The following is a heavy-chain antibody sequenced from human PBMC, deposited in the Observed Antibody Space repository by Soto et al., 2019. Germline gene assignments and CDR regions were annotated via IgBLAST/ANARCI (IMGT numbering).Heavy chain of an antibody. D-gene: IGHD5-18*01. J-gene: IGHJ4*02. CDR1: GFSLTDVW. CDR3: SHGYGQYFNS. CDR2: IKSKAAGGTT. V-gene: IGHV3-15*07. Sequence: GGSLRLSCAVSGFSLTDVWMNWVRQAPGKGLEWVGRIKSKAAGGTTDYAAPVKGRFTILRDDSKNTLYLQMDSLIIEDTAVYFCSHGYGQYFNSWGQGTRVTVSS.